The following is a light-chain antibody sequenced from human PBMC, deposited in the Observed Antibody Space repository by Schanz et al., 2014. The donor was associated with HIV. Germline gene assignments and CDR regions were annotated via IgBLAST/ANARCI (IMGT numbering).Light chain of an antibody. CDR1: ALNVGDNS. Sequence: QSVLTQPPSVSAAPGQRVTISCSGGALNVGDNSVSWYQQFPGTAPKLLIFADYQRPSEIPDRISGSKTGTSATLAINGLQTGDEADYYCATWHSSLREVVFGGGTKLTVL. CDR3: ATWHSSLREVV. CDR2: ADY. J-gene: IGLJ2*01. V-gene: IGLV1-51*01.